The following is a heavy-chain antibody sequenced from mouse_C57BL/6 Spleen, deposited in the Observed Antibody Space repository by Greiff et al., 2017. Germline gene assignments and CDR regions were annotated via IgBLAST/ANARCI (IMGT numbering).Heavy chain of an antibody. J-gene: IGHJ3*01. CDR2: ISYDGSN. CDR1: GYSITSGYY. CDR3: AREGYDGYFPFAY. D-gene: IGHD2-3*01. V-gene: IGHV3-6*01. Sequence: VQLQESGPGLVKPSQSLSLTCSVTGYSITSGYYWNWIRQFPGNKLEWMGYISYDGSNNYNPSLKNRISITRDTSKNQFFLKLNSVTTEDTATYYCAREGYDGYFPFAYWGQGTLVTVSA.